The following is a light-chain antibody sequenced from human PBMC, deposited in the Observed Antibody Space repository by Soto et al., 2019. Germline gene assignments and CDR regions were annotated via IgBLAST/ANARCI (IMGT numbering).Light chain of an antibody. J-gene: IGKJ3*01. V-gene: IGKV3-11*01. CDR1: QNVSTY. CDR2: DAS. CDR3: QQRTNWLT. Sequence: EIVLTQSPATLSLSPGERATLSCRASQNVSTYLAWYQQKPGQAPRLLIYDASNRAPGTPARVSGSGSGTDFTLTISSLEPEDFAVYYCQQRTNWLTFGPGTKVDIK.